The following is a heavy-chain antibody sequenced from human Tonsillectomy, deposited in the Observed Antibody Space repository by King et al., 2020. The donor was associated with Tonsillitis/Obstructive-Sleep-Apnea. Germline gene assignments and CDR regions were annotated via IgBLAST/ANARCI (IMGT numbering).Heavy chain of an antibody. Sequence: VQLQQWSAGLLKPSETLSLTCAVSGGSFSAYYWSWIRQPPGKGLEWIGEINHSGRTNYNPSLKSRVTISVDTSKSQFSLKLSSVTAADTAVYYCAGVVVAADAFDIWGQGTMVTVSS. CDR2: INHSGRT. CDR1: GGSFSAYY. D-gene: IGHD2-15*01. CDR3: AGVVVAADAFDI. V-gene: IGHV4-34*01. J-gene: IGHJ3*02.